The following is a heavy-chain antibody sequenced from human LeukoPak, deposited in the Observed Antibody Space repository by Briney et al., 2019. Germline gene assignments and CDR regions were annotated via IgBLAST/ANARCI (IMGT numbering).Heavy chain of an antibody. CDR2: IKQDGSEK. CDR3: ASIPRSSSREDAFDI. D-gene: IGHD6-6*01. J-gene: IGHJ3*02. Sequence: GGSLRHSCAASGFTFSSYWMSWVRQAPGKGLEWVANIKQDGSEKYYVDSVKGRFTISRDNAKNSLYLQMNSLRAEDTAVYYCASIPRSSSREDAFDIWGQGTMVTVSS. CDR1: GFTFSSYW. V-gene: IGHV3-7*01.